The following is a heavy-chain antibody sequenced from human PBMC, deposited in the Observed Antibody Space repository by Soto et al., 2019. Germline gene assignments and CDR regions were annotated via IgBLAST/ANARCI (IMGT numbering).Heavy chain of an antibody. CDR1: GGSISSGDYY. V-gene: IGHV4-30-4*01. J-gene: IGHJ4*02. D-gene: IGHD5-12*01. CDR2: IYYSGST. Sequence: SETLSLTCTVSGGSISSGDYYWSWIRQPPGKGLEWIGYIYYSGSTYYNPSLKSRVTISVDTSKNQFSLKLSSVTAADTAVYYCARLGWLQSIRFDYWGQGTLVTVSS. CDR3: ARLGWLQSIRFDY.